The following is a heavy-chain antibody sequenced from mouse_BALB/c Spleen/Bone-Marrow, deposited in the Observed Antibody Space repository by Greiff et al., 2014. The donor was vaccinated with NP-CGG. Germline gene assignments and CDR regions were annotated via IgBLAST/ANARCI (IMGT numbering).Heavy chain of an antibody. D-gene: IGHD1-2*01. CDR1: GFSLTNYG. J-gene: IGHJ4*01. CDR3: PKWDYYGYNYAMDY. CDR2: IWGDGST. Sequence: QVQLQQSGPGLVAPSQSLSITCTVSGFSLTNYGVSWVRQPPGKGLEWLGVIWGDGSTNYHSALISRLSISKDTSKSQVFLKLNILQTDDTATYYCPKWDYYGYNYAMDYWGQGTSVTVSS. V-gene: IGHV2-3*01.